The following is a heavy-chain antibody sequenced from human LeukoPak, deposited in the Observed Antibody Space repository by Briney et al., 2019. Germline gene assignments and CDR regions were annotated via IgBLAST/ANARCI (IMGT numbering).Heavy chain of an antibody. CDR3: ARARSYYDSSGYPFFDY. V-gene: IGHV4-30-4*08. CDR1: GGSISSGNYY. J-gene: IGHJ4*02. D-gene: IGHD3-22*01. Sequence: SETLSLTCTVSGGSISSGNYYWSWIRQPPGKGLECIGYIYYSGSTYYNPSLKSRATISVDTSKNQFSLKLSSVTAADTAVYYCARARSYYDSSGYPFFDYWGQGTLVTVSS. CDR2: IYYSGST.